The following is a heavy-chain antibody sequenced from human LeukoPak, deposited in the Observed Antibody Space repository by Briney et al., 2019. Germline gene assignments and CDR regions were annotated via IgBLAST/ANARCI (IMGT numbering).Heavy chain of an antibody. V-gene: IGHV3-72*01. CDR3: GRDSRNFYFDC. CDR2: IRNRANSYTT. Sequence: GGSLRLSCVASGFTFSDHYMDWFRQAPGKGLEWVGRIRNRANSYTTEYAASVKGRFTVSRDDSKNSLYLQMNSLKTEDTAVYYCGRDSRNFYFDCWGQGTLVTVPS. CDR1: GFTFSDHY. J-gene: IGHJ4*02.